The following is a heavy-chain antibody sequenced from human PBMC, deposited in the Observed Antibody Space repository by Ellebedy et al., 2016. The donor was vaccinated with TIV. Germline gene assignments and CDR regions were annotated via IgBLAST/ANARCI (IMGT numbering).Heavy chain of an antibody. CDR3: AKDRTPGDGYWDFDF. V-gene: IGHV3-23*01. CDR2: IVGSGGSR. D-gene: IGHD5-18*01. CDR1: GFSFSSYA. J-gene: IGHJ4*02. Sequence: PGGSLRLSCAASGFSFSSYAMSWVRQAPGKGLEWVSGIVGSGGSRYADSVKGRFTISRDNSKSTLDLQMSSLRAEDTAVYYCAKDRTPGDGYWDFDFWGQGTLVTVSS.